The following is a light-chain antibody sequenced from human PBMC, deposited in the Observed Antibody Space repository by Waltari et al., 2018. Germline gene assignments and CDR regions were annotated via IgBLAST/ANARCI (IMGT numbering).Light chain of an antibody. CDR2: KTS. CDR1: QSINNW. V-gene: IGKV1-5*03. CDR3: QQYKSFFWT. J-gene: IGKJ1*01. Sequence: DIQLAQSPSTLSASVGDRVTLTCRASQSINNWLAWYQQKPGKAPNLIIYKTSNLQSGVPSRFSGSGSGTEFTLTISSLQPDDFATYYCQQYKSFFWTFGQGSKVEI.